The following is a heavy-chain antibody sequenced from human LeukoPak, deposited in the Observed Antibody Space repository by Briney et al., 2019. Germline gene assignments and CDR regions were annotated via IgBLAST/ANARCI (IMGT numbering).Heavy chain of an antibody. CDR3: ATYRQVLLPFES. J-gene: IGHJ4*02. Sequence: PGGSLRLSCAASGFTVSSNYMSWVRQAPGKGLEWVSVIYSGGSTYYADSVKGRLTISRDNSKNTLYLQMNSLRAEDTAVYYCATYRQVLLPFESWGQGTLVTVSS. V-gene: IGHV3-53*01. CDR2: IYSGGST. CDR1: GFTVSSNY. D-gene: IGHD2-8*02.